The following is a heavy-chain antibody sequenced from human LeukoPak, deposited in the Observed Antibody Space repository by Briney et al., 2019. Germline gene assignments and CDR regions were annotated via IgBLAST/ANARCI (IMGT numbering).Heavy chain of an antibody. CDR1: GGSISSYY. J-gene: IGHJ5*02. V-gene: IGHV4-59*08. CDR3: ARRSSYCSSTSCYNWFDP. CDR2: IYYSGST. Sequence: SETLSLTCTVSGGSISSYYWSWIRQPPGKGLEWIGYIYYSGSTNYNPSLKSRVTISVDTSKNQFSLKLSSVTVADTAVYYCARRSSYCSSTSCYNWFDPWGQGTLVTVSS. D-gene: IGHD2-2*01.